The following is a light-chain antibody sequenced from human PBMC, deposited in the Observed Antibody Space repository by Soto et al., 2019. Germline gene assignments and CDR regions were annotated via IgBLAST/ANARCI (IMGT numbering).Light chain of an antibody. V-gene: IGLV1-47*01. J-gene: IGLJ2*01. CDR1: SSNIGSNY. Sequence: QSVLTQPPSASGTPGQSVTISCSGSSSNIGSNYVYWYQQLPGTAPKLLIYRNNQRPSGVPDRFSGSKSGTSASLAISGLRSEDEADYYCAPWDDSLSGPVFGGGTKLTVL. CDR3: APWDDSLSGPV. CDR2: RNN.